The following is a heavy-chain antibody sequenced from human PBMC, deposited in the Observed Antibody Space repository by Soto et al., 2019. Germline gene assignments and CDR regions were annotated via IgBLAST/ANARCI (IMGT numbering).Heavy chain of an antibody. Sequence: GGSLRLSCAASGFTFSSYWMHWVRQAPGKGLVWVSRINSDGSSTSYADSVKGRFTISRDNAKNTLYLQMNSLRAEDTAVYYCARAGYCSGGSCFLYYMDVWGKGTTVTVSS. CDR2: INSDGSST. D-gene: IGHD2-15*01. J-gene: IGHJ6*03. CDR1: GFTFSSYW. V-gene: IGHV3-74*01. CDR3: ARAGYCSGGSCFLYYMDV.